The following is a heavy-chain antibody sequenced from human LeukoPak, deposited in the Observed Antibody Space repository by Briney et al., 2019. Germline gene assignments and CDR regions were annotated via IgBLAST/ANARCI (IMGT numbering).Heavy chain of an antibody. CDR3: AREPPTSTVVIRGHAFDY. V-gene: IGHV3-48*01. Sequence: GGSLRLSCAASGFTFSSYSMNWVRQAPGKGLEWVSYISSSSSTIYYADSVKGRFTISRDNAKNSLYLQMNSLRAEDTAVYYCAREPPTSTVVIRGHAFDYWGQGTLVTVSS. J-gene: IGHJ4*02. CDR1: GFTFSSYS. CDR2: ISSSSSTI. D-gene: IGHD4-23*01.